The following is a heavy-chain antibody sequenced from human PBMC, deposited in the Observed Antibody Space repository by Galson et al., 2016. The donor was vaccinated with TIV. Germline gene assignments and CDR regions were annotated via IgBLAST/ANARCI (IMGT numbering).Heavy chain of an antibody. Sequence: CAISGDSVSSNSAAWNWIRQSPSRGLEWLGRTYCRSRCYYDYAVSVKSRITIESDTSKNQFSLQLSSVTSEDTAVYYCARAAGRNGATCHATCESFDSWGQGTKVTVSS. CDR2: TYCRSRCYY. CDR3: ARAAGRNGATCHATCESFDS. CDR1: GDSVSSNSAA. J-gene: IGHJ3*01. V-gene: IGHV6-1*01. D-gene: IGHD3-10*01.